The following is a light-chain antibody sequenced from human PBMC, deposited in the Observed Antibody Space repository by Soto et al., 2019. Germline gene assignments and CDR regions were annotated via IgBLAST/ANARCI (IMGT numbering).Light chain of an antibody. Sequence: DIQMTQSPPTLSASVGDRVTITCRASQSISRWLTWYQQRPGKAPKLLIFDASTLQTGVPSRFGGGGSGTEFSLTISVLQPDDFATYYCQQYNSYSPWTFGPGTKVDI. V-gene: IGKV1-5*01. J-gene: IGKJ1*01. CDR2: DAS. CDR1: QSISRW. CDR3: QQYNSYSPWT.